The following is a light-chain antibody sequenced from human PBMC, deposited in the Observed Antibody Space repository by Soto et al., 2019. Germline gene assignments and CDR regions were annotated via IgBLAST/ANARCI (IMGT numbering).Light chain of an antibody. Sequence: EVGLTHSPATLSLSPGERATLSCRASQTVNTYLAWYQQKPGQAPRLLIYAASNRATGIPARFSGSGSGTDFTLTISSLEPEDFAVYYCQQRMNLITFCHVRRLAVK. J-gene: IGKJ5*01. CDR1: QTVNTY. CDR2: AAS. V-gene: IGKV3-11*01. CDR3: QQRMNLIT.